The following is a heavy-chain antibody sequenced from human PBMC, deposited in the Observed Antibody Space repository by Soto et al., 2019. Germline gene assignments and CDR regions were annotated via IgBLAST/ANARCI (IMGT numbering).Heavy chain of an antibody. J-gene: IGHJ4*02. CDR2: ISGSGDST. D-gene: IGHD6-13*01. V-gene: IGHV3-23*01. CDR1: RFTFSSYA. Sequence: PGGSLRRSCSASRFTFSSYALRWVRQAPGKGLEWVPAISGSGDSTCYADSVKGRFTISRDNSKNTLYLQMNSLRAEDTAVYYCALEAPTGAAGVGHWGQGTLVTVSS. CDR3: ALEAPTGAAGVGH.